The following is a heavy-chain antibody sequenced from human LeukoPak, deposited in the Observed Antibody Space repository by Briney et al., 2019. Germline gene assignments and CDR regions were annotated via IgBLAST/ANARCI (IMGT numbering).Heavy chain of an antibody. J-gene: IGHJ6*03. V-gene: IGHV6-1*01. CDR2: TYYMSKWYN. D-gene: IGHD2/OR15-2a*01. Sequence: SQTLSLTCAISGGSVSSNSAAWNWIRQSPSRGLEWLGRTYYMSKWYNDYAVSVKSRITINPDTSKNQFSLQLNSVTPEDTAVYYCARTANIGSPYYYYYYMDVWGKGTTVTVSS. CDR1: GGSVSSNSAA. CDR3: ARTANIGSPYYYYYYMDV.